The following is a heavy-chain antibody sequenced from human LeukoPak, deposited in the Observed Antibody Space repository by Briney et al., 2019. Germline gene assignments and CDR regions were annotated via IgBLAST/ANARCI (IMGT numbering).Heavy chain of an antibody. CDR3: ARSTMVRGILGSGGAFDV. CDR2: VYPGNSLS. D-gene: IGHD3-10*01. Sequence: GESLKISCKGSGYSFTSYWIGWVRQMPGKGLEWMGIVYPGNSLSKYSPSFQGQVTLSADKSLSTVYMQWSSLKASDTAMYYCARSTMVRGILGSGGAFDVWGQGSMVTV. V-gene: IGHV5-51*01. CDR1: GYSFTSYW. J-gene: IGHJ3*01.